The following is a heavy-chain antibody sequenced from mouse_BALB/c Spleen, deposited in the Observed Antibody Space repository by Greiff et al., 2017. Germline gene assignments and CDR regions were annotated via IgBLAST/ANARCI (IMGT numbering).Heavy chain of an antibody. CDR3: ALIYYYGSRFAY. J-gene: IGHJ3*01. CDR1: GYSITSGYY. V-gene: IGHV3-6*02. D-gene: IGHD1-1*01. CDR2: ISYDGSN. Sequence: VQLKESGPGLVKPSQSLSLTCSVTGYSITSGYYWNWIRQFPGNKLEWMGYISYDGSNNYNPSLKNRISITRDTSKNQFFLKLNSVTTEDTATYYCALIYYYGSRFAYWGQGTLVTVSA.